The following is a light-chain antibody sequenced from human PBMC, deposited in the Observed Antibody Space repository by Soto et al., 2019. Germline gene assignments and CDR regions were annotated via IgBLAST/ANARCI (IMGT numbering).Light chain of an antibody. Sequence: QSVLTQPPSVSGAPGQRVSISCSGSSSNIGAGSDVHWYQQLPGTAPKLLIYGNRNRPSGVPDRFSGSKSGTSASLAITGLQPEDEADYYCSSYTSSSLYVFGAGTKVTVL. J-gene: IGLJ1*01. CDR3: SSYTSSSLYV. CDR2: GNR. CDR1: SSNIGAGSD. V-gene: IGLV1-40*01.